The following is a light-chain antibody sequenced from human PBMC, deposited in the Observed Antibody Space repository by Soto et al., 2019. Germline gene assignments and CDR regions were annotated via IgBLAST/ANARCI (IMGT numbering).Light chain of an antibody. CDR2: GAS. Sequence: IVLTQSPRTLSLTPGERATLSCRASQSVSSSYLAWYQQKPGQAPRLLIYGASSRATGIPDRFSGSGSGTDFTLTISRLEPEDFAVFYCQQYGGSPWTFGQGSKVDIK. CDR3: QQYGGSPWT. J-gene: IGKJ1*01. V-gene: IGKV3-20*01. CDR1: QSVSSSY.